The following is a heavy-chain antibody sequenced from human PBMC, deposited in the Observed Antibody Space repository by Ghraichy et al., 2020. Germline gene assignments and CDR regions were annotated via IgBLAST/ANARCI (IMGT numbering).Heavy chain of an antibody. D-gene: IGHD2-2*01. CDR3: ARDLLGYCSSTSCYEGGF. CDR1: GFTFSSYS. J-gene: IGHJ4*02. CDR2: ISSSSSYI. V-gene: IGHV3-21*01. Sequence: SCAASGFTFSSYSMNWVRQAPGKGLEWVSSISSSSSYIYYADSVKGRFTISRDNAKNSLYLQMNSLRAEDTAVYYCARDLLGYCSSTSCYEGGFWGQGTLVTVSS.